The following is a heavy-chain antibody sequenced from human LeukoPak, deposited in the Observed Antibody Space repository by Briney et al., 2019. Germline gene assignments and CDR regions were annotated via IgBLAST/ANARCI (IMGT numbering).Heavy chain of an antibody. J-gene: IGHJ5*02. D-gene: IGHD4-11*01. CDR1: VFRFTIFG. CDR3: ARDSDYSGNGNGDWFDP. V-gene: IGHV1-18*04. Sequence: ASVSVSSKASVFRFTIFGVSWVRQAPGQGGGRVGWISNYFGVTHYAEKFEDRVTITIETSTATAYMELRSLRYDDTAIYYCARDSDYSGNGNGDWFDPWGQGTAVTVSS. CDR2: ISNYFGVT.